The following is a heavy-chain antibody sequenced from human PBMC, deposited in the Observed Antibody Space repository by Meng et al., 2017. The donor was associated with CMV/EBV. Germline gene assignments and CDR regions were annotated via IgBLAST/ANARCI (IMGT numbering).Heavy chain of an antibody. D-gene: IGHD2-2*02. CDR1: GGSFSGYY. CDR2: INHSGST. V-gene: IGHV4-34*01. CDR3: ARSLVVPAAILSYYHGMDV. Sequence: GSLRLSCAVYGGSFSGYYWSWIRQPPGKGLEWIGEINHSGSTNYNPSLKSRVTISVDTSKNQFSLNLSSVTAADTAVYYCARSLVVPAAILSYYHGMDVWGQGTTVTVSS. J-gene: IGHJ6*02.